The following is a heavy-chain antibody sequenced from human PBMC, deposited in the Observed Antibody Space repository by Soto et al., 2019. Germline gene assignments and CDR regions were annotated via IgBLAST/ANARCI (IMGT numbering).Heavy chain of an antibody. CDR3: AQSLGDDWLDP. Sequence: QITLKESGPPLVKSTQTLTLTCTFSGFSLTTSGVGVGWLCQPPGKALELLACFYWDDDKRHSPSLKSRLTITNDNTNNQVVLMMTYMDTVDTATYYCAQSLGDDWLDPSGQGTLVTVSS. D-gene: IGHD3-16*01. V-gene: IGHV2-5*02. J-gene: IGHJ5*02. CDR1: GFSLTTSGVG. CDR2: FYWDDDK.